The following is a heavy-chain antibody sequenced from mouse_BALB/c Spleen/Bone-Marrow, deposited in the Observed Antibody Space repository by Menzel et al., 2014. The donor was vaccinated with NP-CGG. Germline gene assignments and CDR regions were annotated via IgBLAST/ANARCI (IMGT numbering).Heavy chain of an antibody. CDR3: ARYDVYYYFDY. Sequence: EVKLMESGGGLVQPGGSLRLSCATSGFTFTDYYMSWVRQPPGKALEWLGFIRNKANGYTTEYSASVKGRFTISRDNSQSILYLQVNTLRAEDSATYYCARYDVYYYFDYWGQGTTLSLSS. CDR1: GFTFTDYY. V-gene: IGHV7-3*02. CDR2: IRNKANGYTT. D-gene: IGHD2-3*01. J-gene: IGHJ2*01.